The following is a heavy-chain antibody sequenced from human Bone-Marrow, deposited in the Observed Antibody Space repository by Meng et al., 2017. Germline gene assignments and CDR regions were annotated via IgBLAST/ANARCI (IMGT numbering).Heavy chain of an antibody. CDR1: GFTFGDYA. CDR3: TRVFRPYCGSDCYRWVPDY. V-gene: IGHV3-49*04. CDR2: ISSKAYGGTT. D-gene: IGHD2-21*02. J-gene: IGHJ4*02. Sequence: GESLKISCTASGFTFGDYAMSWVRQAPGKGLEWVGFISSKAYGGTTEYAESVKGRFTISRDDSKSIARLQMNSLRTEGTAVYYCTRVFRPYCGSDCYRWVPDYWGQGTLVTVSS.